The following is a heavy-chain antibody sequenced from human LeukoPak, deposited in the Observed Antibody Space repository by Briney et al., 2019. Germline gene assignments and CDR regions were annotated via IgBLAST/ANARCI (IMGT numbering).Heavy chain of an antibody. Sequence: GGSLRLSCAASGFTFSSYAMSWVRQAPGKGLEWVSGISWNSGSIGYADSVKGRFTISRDNAKNSLYLQMNSLRAEDTAVYYCAKRGNLGGRHFDYWGQGTLVTVSS. CDR1: GFTFSSYA. D-gene: IGHD1-14*01. CDR2: ISWNSGSI. J-gene: IGHJ4*02. CDR3: AKRGNLGGRHFDY. V-gene: IGHV3-9*01.